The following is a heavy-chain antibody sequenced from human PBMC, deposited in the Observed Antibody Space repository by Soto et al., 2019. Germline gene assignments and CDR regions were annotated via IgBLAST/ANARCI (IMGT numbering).Heavy chain of an antibody. V-gene: IGHV1-18*01. CDR1: GYTFINYY. CDR2: INSNNGKT. J-gene: IGHJ4*02. D-gene: IGHD6-6*01. Sequence: ASVKVSCKASGYTFINYYIHWVRQAPGQGLEWLGWINSNNGKTNCAQNLQDRLILTTDTSTSTAYMELRSLRSDDTAMYYCAKATGSSFDNWGQGTLVTVSS. CDR3: AKATGSSFDN.